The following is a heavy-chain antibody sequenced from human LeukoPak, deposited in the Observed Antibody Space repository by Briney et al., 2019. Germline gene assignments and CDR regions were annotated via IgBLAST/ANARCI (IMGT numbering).Heavy chain of an antibody. CDR2: ISGSGGSI. V-gene: IGHV3-48*03. J-gene: IGHJ6*02. Sequence: GGSLRLSCAASGFSFSSYEMIWVRHAPGKGLEWLSKISGSGGSIGIDSVKGRFTISRDNAKNSLYLQMNSLRAEDTAVYYCARRLSFYGMDVWGQGTTVTVSS. CDR1: GFSFSSYE. CDR3: ARRLSFYGMDV.